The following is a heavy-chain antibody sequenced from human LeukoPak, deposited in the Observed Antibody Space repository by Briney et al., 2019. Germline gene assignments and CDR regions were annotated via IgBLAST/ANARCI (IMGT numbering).Heavy chain of an antibody. Sequence: PSETLSLTCTVSGYSISSGHYWSWIRPPAGKGLEWIGRIYTSGSTNYNPSLKSRVTMSVDTSKNQFSLKLSSVTAADTAVYYCAREYCSGGSCYRDYWGQGTLVTVSS. CDR2: IYTSGST. V-gene: IGHV4-4*07. CDR1: GYSISSGHY. D-gene: IGHD2-15*01. J-gene: IGHJ4*02. CDR3: AREYCSGGSCYRDY.